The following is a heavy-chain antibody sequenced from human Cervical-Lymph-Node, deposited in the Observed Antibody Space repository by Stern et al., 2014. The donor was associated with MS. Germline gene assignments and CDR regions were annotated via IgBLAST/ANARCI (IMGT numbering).Heavy chain of an antibody. CDR3: ARTDILLLDY. D-gene: IGHD3-22*01. J-gene: IGHJ4*02. V-gene: IGHV4-30-4*01. Sequence: QLQLQESGPGLVRPSQTLSLTCTVSGGSISSDDHYWSWVRQPPGKGLEWLGYISYSGSSYSNPSLKSRATMSVDTSKNQFSLKLKSVTAADTAVYYCARTDILLLDYWGQGALVTVSS. CDR1: GGSISSDDHY. CDR2: ISYSGSS.